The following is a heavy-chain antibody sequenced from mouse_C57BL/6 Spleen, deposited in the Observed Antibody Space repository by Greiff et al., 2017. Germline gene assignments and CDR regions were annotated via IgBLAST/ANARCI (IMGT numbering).Heavy chain of an antibody. CDR2: IDPETGGT. V-gene: IGHV1-15*01. CDR1: GYTFTDYE. J-gene: IGHJ3*01. D-gene: IGHD2-2*01. CDR3: TEGVTPH. Sequence: QVQLQQSGAELVRPGASVKLSCKASGYTFTDYEMHWVKQTPVHGLEWIGAIDPETGGTAYNQKFKGKAILTADKSSSTAYMELRSLTSEDSAVYYWTEGVTPHGGQGTLVTVSA.